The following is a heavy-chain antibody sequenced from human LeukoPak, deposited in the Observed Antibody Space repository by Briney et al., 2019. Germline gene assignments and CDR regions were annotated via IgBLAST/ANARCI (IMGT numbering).Heavy chain of an antibody. V-gene: IGHV1-2*02. Sequence: ASVKVSCKASGYTFTGYYMHWVRQAPGQGLEWMGWINPNSGGTNYAQKFQGRVTMTRVTSISTAYMELSRLRSDDTAVYYCARATLGYCSGGSCYSEAFDYWGQGTLVTVSS. J-gene: IGHJ4*02. D-gene: IGHD2-15*01. CDR1: GYTFTGYY. CDR2: INPNSGGT. CDR3: ARATLGYCSGGSCYSEAFDY.